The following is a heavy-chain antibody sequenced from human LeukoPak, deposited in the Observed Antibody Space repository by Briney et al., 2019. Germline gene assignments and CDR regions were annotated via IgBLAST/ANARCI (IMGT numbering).Heavy chain of an antibody. Sequence: SETLSLTCTVSDGSISSYYWSWIRQPPGKGLEWIGYIYYSGSTYYNPSLKSRVTISVDTSKNQFSLKLSSVTAADTAVYYCARENGDYTFDYWGQGTLVTVSS. CDR3: ARENGDYTFDY. CDR1: DGSISSYY. D-gene: IGHD4-17*01. CDR2: IYYSGST. J-gene: IGHJ4*02. V-gene: IGHV4-59*12.